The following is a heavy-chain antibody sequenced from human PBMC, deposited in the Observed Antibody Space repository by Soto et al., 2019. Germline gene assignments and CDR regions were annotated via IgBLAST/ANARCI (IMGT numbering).Heavy chain of an antibody. CDR1: GFTFHDHA. J-gene: IGHJ3*01. Sequence: EVQLVESGGALVQPGRSLRLSCAASGFTFHDHAMHWVRQVPGKGLEWISGISWNSETTRYAESVKGRFTISRDNAKNSLDLQMNSLRVEDTALYYCAKDKAAAGACNAFDVWGQGTMVTVSS. CDR3: AKDKAAAGACNAFDV. CDR2: ISWNSETT. V-gene: IGHV3-9*01. D-gene: IGHD6-13*01.